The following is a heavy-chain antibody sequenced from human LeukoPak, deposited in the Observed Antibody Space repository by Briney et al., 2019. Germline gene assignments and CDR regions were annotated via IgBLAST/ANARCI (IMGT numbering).Heavy chain of an antibody. Sequence: PGRSLRLSCAASGFTSDDYAMHWVRQAPGKGLEWVSGISWNSGSIGYADSVKGRFTISRDNAKNSLYLQMNSLRAEDTALYYCAKAPRDWVGAFDIWGQGTMVTVSS. D-gene: IGHD3-9*01. CDR2: ISWNSGSI. V-gene: IGHV3-9*02. CDR1: GFTSDDYA. CDR3: AKAPRDWVGAFDI. J-gene: IGHJ3*02.